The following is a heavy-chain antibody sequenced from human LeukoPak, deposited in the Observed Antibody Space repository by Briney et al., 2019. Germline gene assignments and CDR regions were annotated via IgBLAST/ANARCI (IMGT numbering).Heavy chain of an antibody. V-gene: IGHV4-4*02. D-gene: IGHD3-3*01. J-gene: IGHJ3*02. Sequence: TSETLSLTCAVAGGSISSSNWWNWVRQPPGKGLEWIGEIYHSGTTNYNPSLKSRVTISVDKSKNQLSLKLISVTAADTAVYYCARVRFLEWLFESDAFDIWGQGTMVTVSS. CDR1: GGSISSSNW. CDR3: ARVRFLEWLFESDAFDI. CDR2: IYHSGTT.